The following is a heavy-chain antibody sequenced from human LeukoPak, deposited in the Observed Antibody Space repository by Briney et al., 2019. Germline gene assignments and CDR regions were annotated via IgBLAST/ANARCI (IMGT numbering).Heavy chain of an antibody. J-gene: IGHJ3*02. CDR3: ARGWYGDYGHDAFDI. CDR2: IKQDGSEK. V-gene: IGHV3-7*03. Sequence: GSLRLSCAASGFTFSSYWMSWVRQAPGKGLEWVANIKQDGSEKYYVDSVKGRFTISRDNAKNSLYLQMNSLRAEDTAVYYCARGWYGDYGHDAFDIWGQGTMVTVSS. CDR1: GFTFSSYW. D-gene: IGHD4-17*01.